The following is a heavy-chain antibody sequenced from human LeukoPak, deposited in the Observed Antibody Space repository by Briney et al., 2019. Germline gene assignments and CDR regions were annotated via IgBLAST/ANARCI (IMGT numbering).Heavy chain of an antibody. Sequence: GGSLRLSCAASGFTFSSYWMHWVRQAPGKGLVWVSRIYSDGTSTSYADSVKGPFTISRDNAKNTLYLQMNSLRAEDTAVYYCARVGTSDWYVGYYFDYWGQGTLVTVSS. CDR2: IYSDGTST. J-gene: IGHJ4*02. D-gene: IGHD6-19*01. CDR1: GFTFSSYW. V-gene: IGHV3-74*01. CDR3: ARVGTSDWYVGYYFDY.